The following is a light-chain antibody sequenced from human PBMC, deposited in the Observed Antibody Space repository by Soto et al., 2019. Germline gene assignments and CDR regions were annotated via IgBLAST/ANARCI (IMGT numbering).Light chain of an antibody. CDR1: QSVSSSY. CDR2: GAS. V-gene: IGKV3-20*01. Sequence: EIVLTQSQGTLPLSPGERATLSCRASQSVSSSYLAWYQQKPGQAPSLLIYGASRRATGIPDRFSGSGSGTDFILTISRLEPEDFAVYYCQQYERSATTFGGGTKVEIK. CDR3: QQYERSATT. J-gene: IGKJ4*01.